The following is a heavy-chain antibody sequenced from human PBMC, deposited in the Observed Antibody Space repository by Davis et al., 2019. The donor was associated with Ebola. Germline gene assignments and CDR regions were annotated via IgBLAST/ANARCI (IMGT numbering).Heavy chain of an antibody. D-gene: IGHD3-10*01. Sequence: PGGSLRLSCAASGFTFSSYSMNWVRQAPGKGLEWVAVIWYDGSNKYYADSVKDRFTISRDTSKNTLYLQMNSLRAEDTAVYYCARDYYGSGSYYYYYYGMDVWGQGTTVTVSS. J-gene: IGHJ6*02. V-gene: IGHV3-33*08. CDR3: ARDYYGSGSYYYYYYGMDV. CDR2: IWYDGSNK. CDR1: GFTFSSYS.